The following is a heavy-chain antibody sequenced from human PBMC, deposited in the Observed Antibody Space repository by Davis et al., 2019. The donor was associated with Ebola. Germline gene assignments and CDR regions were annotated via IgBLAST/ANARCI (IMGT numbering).Heavy chain of an antibody. CDR3: ATQDKPIDY. V-gene: IGHV3-11*06. CDR2: ISSSSSYT. CDR1: GFTFSDYY. J-gene: IGHJ4*02. Sequence: PGGSLRLSCAASGFTFSDYYMSWIRQAPGKGLEWVSYISSSSSYTNYADSVKGRFTISRDNAKNSLYLQMNSLRAEDTAVYYCATQDKPIDYWGQGTLVTVSS.